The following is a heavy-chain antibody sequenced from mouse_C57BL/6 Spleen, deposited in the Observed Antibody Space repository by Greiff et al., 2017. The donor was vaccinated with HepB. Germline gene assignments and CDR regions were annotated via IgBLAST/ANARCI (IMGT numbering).Heavy chain of an antibody. Sequence: VQLQQSGAELVRPGASVKLSCTASGFNIKDYYMHWVKQRPEQGLEWIGRIDPEDGDTEYAPKFQGKATMTADTSSSTAYLQLSSLTSEDTAVYYCTLYYGSSLYWYFDVWGTGTTVTVSS. CDR3: TLYYGSSLYWYFDV. CDR1: GFNIKDYY. D-gene: IGHD1-1*01. CDR2: IDPEDGDT. V-gene: IGHV14-1*01. J-gene: IGHJ1*03.